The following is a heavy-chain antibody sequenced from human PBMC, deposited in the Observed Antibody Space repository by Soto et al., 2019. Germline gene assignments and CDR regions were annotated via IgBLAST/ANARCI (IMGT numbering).Heavy chain of an antibody. D-gene: IGHD1-26*01. CDR1: GGSISSYY. CDR3: ARGQSIDFDY. V-gene: IGHV4-59*01. J-gene: IGHJ4*02. Sequence: PXXTLSLPCTVSGGSISSYYWRWIRQPPGKGLEWIGYIYYSGSTNYNPSLKSRVTISVDTSKNQFSLKLSSVTAADTAVYYCARGQSIDFDYWGQGTLVTVSS. CDR2: IYYSGST.